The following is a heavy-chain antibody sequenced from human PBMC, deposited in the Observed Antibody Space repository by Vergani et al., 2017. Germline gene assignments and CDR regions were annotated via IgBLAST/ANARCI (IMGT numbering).Heavy chain of an antibody. CDR3: ARIDSGSYYNYYYGMDV. D-gene: IGHD1-26*01. Sequence: EVQLVQSGAEVKKPGESLKISCKGSGYSFTSYWTGWVRQMPGKGLEWMGIIYPGDSDTRYSPSFQGQVTISADKSIRTAYLQWSSLKASDTAMYYCARIDSGSYYNYYYGMDVWGQGTTVTVSS. J-gene: IGHJ6*02. CDR1: GYSFTSYW. CDR2: IYPGDSDT. V-gene: IGHV5-51*01.